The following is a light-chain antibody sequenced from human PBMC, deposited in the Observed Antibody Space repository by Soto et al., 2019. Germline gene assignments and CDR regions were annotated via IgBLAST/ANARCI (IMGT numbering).Light chain of an antibody. V-gene: IGKV3-15*01. CDR1: QTISSR. Sequence: EIVMTQSPATLSVSPGEGATLSCRASQTISSRLAWYQQKPGQAPRLLIYAASARATGVPDRFSGSGSGTEFTLTISGLQSEDFAVYYCQHYNNLPPRMYTFGQATKLQIK. J-gene: IGKJ2*01. CDR2: AAS. CDR3: QHYNNLPPRMYT.